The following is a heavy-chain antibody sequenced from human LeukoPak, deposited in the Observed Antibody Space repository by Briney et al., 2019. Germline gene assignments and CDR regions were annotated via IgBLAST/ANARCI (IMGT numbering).Heavy chain of an antibody. CDR1: GGTFSSYA. J-gene: IGHJ6*03. D-gene: IGHD5-18*01. V-gene: IGHV1-69*04. Sequence: ASVKVSCKASGGTFSSYAISWVRQAPGQGLEWMGRIIPILGIANYAQKFQGRVTITADKSTSTAYMELSRLRSDDTAVYYCATSAPNGRAYSYRKYYYYYYMDVWGKGTTVTVSS. CDR3: ATSAPNGRAYSYRKYYYYYYMDV. CDR2: IIPILGIA.